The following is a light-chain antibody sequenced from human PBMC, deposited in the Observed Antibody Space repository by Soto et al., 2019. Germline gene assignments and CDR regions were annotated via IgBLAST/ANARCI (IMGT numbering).Light chain of an antibody. V-gene: IGKV3-20*01. J-gene: IGKJ1*01. CDR2: GAS. Sequence: EIVLTQSPGTLSLSPGERATLSCRASPSVSSSYLAWYQQKPGQAPRLLIYGASSRATGIPDRFSGSGSGTDFTLTISRLEPEDFEVYYCQQYGSSPRTFGQGTKVDIK. CDR3: QQYGSSPRT. CDR1: PSVSSSY.